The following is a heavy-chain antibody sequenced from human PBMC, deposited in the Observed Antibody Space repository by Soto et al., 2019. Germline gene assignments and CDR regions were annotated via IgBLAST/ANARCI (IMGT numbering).Heavy chain of an antibody. CDR3: ARDRPIYNNEVRMDY. J-gene: IGHJ4*02. CDR2: ISAYNGNT. V-gene: IGHV1-18*01. Sequence: QVPLVQSGAEVKKPGASVKVSCKASGYTFTSYGISWVRQAPGQGFEWMGWISAYNGNTNYAQKLQGRVTMTTDTSTSTAYMELRSLRSDDTAVDYCARDRPIYNNEVRMDYWGQGTLVTVSS. CDR1: GYTFTSYG. D-gene: IGHD1-1*01.